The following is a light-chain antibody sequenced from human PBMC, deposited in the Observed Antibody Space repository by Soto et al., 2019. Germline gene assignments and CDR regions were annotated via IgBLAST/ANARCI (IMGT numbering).Light chain of an antibody. CDR1: QSVGSD. CDR2: GAY. CDR3: QQYRDWPRT. J-gene: IGKJ1*01. V-gene: IGKV3-15*01. Sequence: EIVMTQSPATLSVSPGARATLSCRASQSVGSDLVWYRQKPGQAPRLLLSGAYNRATGVPVRFSGGGSGTVFALPISSLHSDDFAVYYCQQYRDWPRTFGQGTKVEIK.